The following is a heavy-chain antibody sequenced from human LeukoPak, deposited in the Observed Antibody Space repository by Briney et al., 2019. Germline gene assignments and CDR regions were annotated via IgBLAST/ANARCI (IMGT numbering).Heavy chain of an antibody. J-gene: IGHJ6*03. CDR2: IYTSGST. CDR1: GGSISSSNYY. Sequence: SETLSLTCTVSGGSISSSNYYWSWIRQPAGKGLEWIGRIYTSGSTNYNPSLKSRVTISVDTSKNQFSLKLSSVTAADTAVYYCARAPQPYGGNSRYYYYYMDVWGKGTTVTVSS. CDR3: ARAPQPYGGNSRYYYYYMDV. V-gene: IGHV4-61*02. D-gene: IGHD4-23*01.